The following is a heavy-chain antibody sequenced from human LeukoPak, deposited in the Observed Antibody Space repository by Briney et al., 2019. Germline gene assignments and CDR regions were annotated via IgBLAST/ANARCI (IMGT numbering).Heavy chain of an antibody. V-gene: IGHV4-59*01. D-gene: IGHD3-9*01. CDR3: ARGGGDILTGYSIDY. CDR2: VYDSGST. J-gene: IGHJ4*02. CDR1: GGSISNYF. Sequence: PSETLSLTCTVSGGSISNYFWSWIRQPPGKRLEWIGYVYDSGSTDYNPSLKSRVTISVDTSKHQFSLRLTSVTAADTAVYYCARGGGDILTGYSIDYWGQGTLVTVSS.